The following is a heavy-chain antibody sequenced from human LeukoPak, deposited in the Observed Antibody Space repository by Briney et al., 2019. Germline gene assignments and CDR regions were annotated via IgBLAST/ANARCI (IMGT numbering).Heavy chain of an antibody. V-gene: IGHV4-34*01. CDR3: ARDHSSSSGVDY. D-gene: IGHD6-6*01. CDR2: INHSGST. Sequence: SETLSLTCAVYGGSFSGYYWGWIRQPPGKGLEWIGEINHSGSTNYNPSLKSRVTISVDTPKNQFSLKLSSVTAADTAVYYCARDHSSSSGVDYWGQGTLVTVSS. J-gene: IGHJ4*02. CDR1: GGSFSGYY.